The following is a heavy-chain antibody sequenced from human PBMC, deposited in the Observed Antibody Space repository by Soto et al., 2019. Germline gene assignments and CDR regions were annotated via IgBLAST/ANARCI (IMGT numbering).Heavy chain of an antibody. CDR3: AKTSRRDIVVVPAAIYY. Sequence: GGSLRLSCAASGFTFSSYAMSWVRQAPGKGLEWVSAISGSGGSTYYADSVKGRFTISRDNSKNTLYLQMNSLRAEDTAVYYCAKTSRRDIVVVPAAIYYWGQGTLVTVSS. CDR1: GFTFSSYA. D-gene: IGHD2-2*01. J-gene: IGHJ4*02. CDR2: ISGSGGST. V-gene: IGHV3-23*01.